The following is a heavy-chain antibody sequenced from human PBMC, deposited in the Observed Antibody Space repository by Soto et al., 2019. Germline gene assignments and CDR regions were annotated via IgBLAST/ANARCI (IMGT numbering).Heavy chain of an antibody. CDR1: GYTFTSYY. J-gene: IGHJ4*02. CDR3: ARDPADYYGSGSGYTFDY. Sequence: ASVKVSCKASGYTFTSYYMHWVLQAPGQGLEWMGIINPSGGSTSYAQKFQGRVTMTRDTSTSTVHMELSSLRSEDTAVYYCARDPADYYGSGSGYTFDYWGQGTLVTVSS. D-gene: IGHD3-10*01. CDR2: INPSGGST. V-gene: IGHV1-46*01.